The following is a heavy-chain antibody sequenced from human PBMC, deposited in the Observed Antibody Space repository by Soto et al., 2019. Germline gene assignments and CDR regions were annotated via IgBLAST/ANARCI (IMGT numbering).Heavy chain of an antibody. J-gene: IGHJ5*02. CDR2: INAGNGNT. V-gene: IGHV1-3*01. CDR1: GYTFTSYA. Sequence: ASVKVSCKASGYTFTSYAMHWVRQAPGQRLEWMGWINAGNGNTKYSQKFQGRVTITRDTSASTAYMELSSLRSEDTAVYYCARDLLLWFGEGYWFDPWGQGTLVTVSS. CDR3: ARDLLLWFGEGYWFDP. D-gene: IGHD3-10*01.